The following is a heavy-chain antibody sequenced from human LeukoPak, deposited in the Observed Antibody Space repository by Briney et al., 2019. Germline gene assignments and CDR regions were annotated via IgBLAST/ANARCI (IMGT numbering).Heavy chain of an antibody. CDR1: GFTFSNYA. D-gene: IGHD6-6*01. CDR3: AKARSMIIAASIKS. J-gene: IGHJ5*02. Sequence: TGGSLRLSCAASGFTFSNYAMNWVRQTAGEGLEWVSLISGGGDITYYADSVKGRFTISRDNSKNTLHLQMNSLRAADTAIYSCAKARSMIIAASIKSWGQGTLVTVSS. V-gene: IGHV3-23*01. CDR2: ISGGGDIT.